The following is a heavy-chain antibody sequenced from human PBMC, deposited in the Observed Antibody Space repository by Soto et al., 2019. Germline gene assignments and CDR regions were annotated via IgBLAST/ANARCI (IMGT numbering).Heavy chain of an antibody. CDR1: GYTFTSYG. D-gene: IGHD6-19*01. CDR3: ARGRPDSRGWGGCWNWFAP. V-gene: IGHV1-18*01. CDR2: ISAYNGNT. Sequence: QVQLVQSGAEVKKPGASVKVSCKASGYTFTSYGISWGRQAPGQGLEWMGWISAYNGNTNYAQKRQGSVTMTTDTSTSTAYMELRSLRSDDTAVYSCARGRPDSRGWGGCWNWFAPWGQGTLVTVSS. J-gene: IGHJ5*02.